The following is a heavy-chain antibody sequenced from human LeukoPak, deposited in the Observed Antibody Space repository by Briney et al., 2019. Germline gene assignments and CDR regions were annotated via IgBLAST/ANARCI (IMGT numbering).Heavy chain of an antibody. J-gene: IGHJ4*02. D-gene: IGHD3-22*01. V-gene: IGHV3-23*01. Sequence: GGSLRLSCAASGFTFSSYTMSWVRQAPGKGLEWVSAISGSGGSTYYADSVKGRFTISRDNSKNTLYLQMNSLRAEDTAVYYCAKAREDYYDSSGFFDYWGQGTLVTVSS. CDR2: ISGSGGST. CDR3: AKAREDYYDSSGFFDY. CDR1: GFTFSSYT.